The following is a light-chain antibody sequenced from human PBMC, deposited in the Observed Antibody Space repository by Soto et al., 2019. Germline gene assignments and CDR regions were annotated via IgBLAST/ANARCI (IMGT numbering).Light chain of an antibody. CDR1: SSDVGGYNY. Sequence: QSALTQPRSVSGSPGQSVTISCTGTSSDVGGYNYVSWYQQHPGKAPKLIIYDVSKRPSGVPDLFSGSKSGNTASLTISGLQAEDEADYYCCSYADIYTWVFGGGTKVTVL. CDR2: DVS. J-gene: IGLJ3*02. V-gene: IGLV2-11*01. CDR3: CSYADIYTWV.